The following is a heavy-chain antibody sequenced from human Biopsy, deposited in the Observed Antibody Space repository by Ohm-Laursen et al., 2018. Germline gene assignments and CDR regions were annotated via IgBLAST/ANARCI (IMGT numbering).Heavy chain of an antibody. V-gene: IGHV4-59*01. J-gene: IGHJ2*01. CDR2: IYYTGNT. CDR1: GDSISSYY. D-gene: IGHD3-22*01. Sequence: TLSLTCTVSGDSISSYYWSWIRQPPGKGLQWIGYIYYTGNTDYNPSLQSRVTISVDTSKNHFSLRLRPMTPADTAMYYCARDRGYYSDRTVPGYFDLWGRGTLVTVSS. CDR3: ARDRGYYSDRTVPGYFDL.